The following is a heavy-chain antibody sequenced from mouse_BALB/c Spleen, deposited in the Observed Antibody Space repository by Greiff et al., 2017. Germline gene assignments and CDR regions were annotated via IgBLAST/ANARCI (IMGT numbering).Heavy chain of an antibody. CDR1: GFTFSSFG. CDR3: ARWGPYYFDY. CDR2: ISSGSSTI. V-gene: IGHV5-17*02. J-gene: IGHJ2*01. Sequence: EVKLVESGGGLVQPGGSRKLSCAASGFTFSSFGMHWVRQAPEKGLEWVAYISSGSSTIYYADTVKGRFTISRDNPKNTRFLQMTSLRSEDTAMYYCARWGPYYFDYWGQGTTLTVSS.